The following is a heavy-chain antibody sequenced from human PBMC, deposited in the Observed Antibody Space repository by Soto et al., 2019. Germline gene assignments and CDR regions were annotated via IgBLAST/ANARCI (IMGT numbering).Heavy chain of an antibody. Sequence: EVQLVESGGGLVQPGGSVKLSCAASGFTFNGPAIHWVRQASGKGLEWVGRIRNKANSYATVYAASMKGRFTISRDDSTNTAYLQRNSLKAEDSAVYYCSTAYVWGQGTLFTVPS. D-gene: IGHD3-16*01. V-gene: IGHV3-73*01. CDR2: IRNKANSYAT. J-gene: IGHJ4*02. CDR1: GFTFNGPA. CDR3: STAYV.